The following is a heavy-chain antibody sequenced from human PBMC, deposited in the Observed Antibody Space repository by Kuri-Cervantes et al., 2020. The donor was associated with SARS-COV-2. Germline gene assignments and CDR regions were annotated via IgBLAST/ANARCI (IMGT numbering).Heavy chain of an antibody. CDR3: ARDWDDYGDYGFDY. CDR1: GFLFSASA. D-gene: IGHD4-17*01. CDR2: ISYDGSNK. J-gene: IGHJ4*02. Sequence: GESLKISCEVSGFLFSASAMHWVRQAPGKGLEWVAVISYDGSNKYYADSVKGRFTISRDNSKNTLYLQMNSLRAEDTAVYYCARDWDDYGDYGFDYWGQGTLVTVSS. V-gene: IGHV3-30-3*01.